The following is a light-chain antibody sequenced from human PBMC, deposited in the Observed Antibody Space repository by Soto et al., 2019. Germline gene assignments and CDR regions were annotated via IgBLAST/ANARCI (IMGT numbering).Light chain of an antibody. CDR3: QKYNSVPLT. CDR1: QSINSW. J-gene: IGKJ4*01. CDR2: DAS. V-gene: IGKV1-27*01. Sequence: DIQMSQSPSALSASVGDRVTITFRASQSINSWLAWYQQKPGKAPKLLIYDASTLQSGVPSRFSGSGSGTDFTFAISSLQPEDVATYYCQKYNSVPLTFGGGTKVDIK.